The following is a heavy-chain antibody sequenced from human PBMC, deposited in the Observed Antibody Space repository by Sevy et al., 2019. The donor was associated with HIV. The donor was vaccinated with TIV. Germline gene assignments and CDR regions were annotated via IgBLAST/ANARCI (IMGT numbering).Heavy chain of an antibody. D-gene: IGHD2-2*01. CDR3: ARVRGSIVVVPAAWDYYYYGMDV. Sequence: SETLSLTCAVYGGSFSGYYWSWIRQPPGKGLEWIGEINHSGSTNYNPSLTSRVTISVDTSKNQFSLKLRSVTAADTAVYYCARVRGSIVVVPAAWDYYYYGMDVWGQGTTVTVSS. J-gene: IGHJ6*02. CDR1: GGSFSGYY. CDR2: INHSGST. V-gene: IGHV4-34*01.